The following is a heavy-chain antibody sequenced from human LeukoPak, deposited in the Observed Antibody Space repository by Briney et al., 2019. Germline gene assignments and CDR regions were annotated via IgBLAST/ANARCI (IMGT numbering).Heavy chain of an antibody. CDR2: IYYSGST. CDR1: GGSISSSSYY. CDR3: ARVGSSWSFEVDY. V-gene: IGHV4-39*07. Sequence: SETLSLTCTVSGGSISSSSYYWGWIRQPPGKGLEWIGSIYYSGSTYYNPSLKSRVTISVDTSKNQFSLKLSSVTAADTAVYYCARVGSSWSFEVDYWGQGTLVTVSS. D-gene: IGHD6-13*01. J-gene: IGHJ4*02.